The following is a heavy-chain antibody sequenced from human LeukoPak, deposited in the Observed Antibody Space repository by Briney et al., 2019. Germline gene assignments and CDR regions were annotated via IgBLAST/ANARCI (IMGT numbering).Heavy chain of an antibody. J-gene: IGHJ4*02. Sequence: PSETLSLTFTVSGGSISNYFWTWIRQPPGKGLEWIGYIYTSGNTNYNPSLESRVTMSVDTSKNQFCLRLHSVTAADTAVYYCTRGFLQIDYWGQGTLVTVSS. CDR3: TRGFLQIDY. CDR1: GGSISNYF. V-gene: IGHV4-4*09. CDR2: IYTSGNT.